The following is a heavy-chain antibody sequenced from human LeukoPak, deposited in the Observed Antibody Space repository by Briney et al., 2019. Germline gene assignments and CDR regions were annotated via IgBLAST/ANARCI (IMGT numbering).Heavy chain of an antibody. CDR1: GYTFTGYY. J-gene: IGHJ4*02. CDR2: INPNSGGT. V-gene: IGHV1-2*02. Sequence: VASVKVSCKASGYTFTGYYMHWVRQAPGQGLEWMGWINPNSGGTNYAQKFQGRVTMTRDTSISTAYMELSRLRSEDTAVYYCARDRMGSSWFFALWGQGTLVTVSS. CDR3: ARDRMGSSWFFAL. D-gene: IGHD6-13*01.